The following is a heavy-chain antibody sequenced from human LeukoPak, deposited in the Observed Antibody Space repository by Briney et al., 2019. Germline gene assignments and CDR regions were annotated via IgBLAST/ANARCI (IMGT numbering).Heavy chain of an antibody. CDR2: IIPILGIA. CDR3: ASGGGYLAVAGTGRVFDY. D-gene: IGHD6-19*01. Sequence: VASVKVSCKASGGTFSSYAISWVRQAPGQGLEWMGRIIPILGIANYAQKFQGRVTITADKSTSTAYMELSSLRSEDTAVYYCASGGGYLAVAGTGRVFDYWGQGTLVTVSS. V-gene: IGHV1-69*04. CDR1: GGTFSSYA. J-gene: IGHJ4*02.